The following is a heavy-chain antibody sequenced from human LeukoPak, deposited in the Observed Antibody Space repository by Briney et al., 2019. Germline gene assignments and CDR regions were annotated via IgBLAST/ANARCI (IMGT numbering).Heavy chain of an antibody. Sequence: SETLSLTCTVSGVSISDYYWTWIRQPAGKGLEWVGRIHTTGSTNYNPSPKSRVTMSVDTSKSQFSLKLSSVTAADTAVYYCARGLGSSWYWFDYWGQGTLVTVSS. D-gene: IGHD6-13*01. J-gene: IGHJ4*02. CDR1: GVSISDYY. CDR2: IHTTGST. V-gene: IGHV4-4*07. CDR3: ARGLGSSWYWFDY.